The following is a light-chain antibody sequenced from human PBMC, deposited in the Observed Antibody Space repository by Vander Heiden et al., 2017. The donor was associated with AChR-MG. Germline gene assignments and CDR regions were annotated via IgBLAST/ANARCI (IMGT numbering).Light chain of an antibody. Sequence: QSALTQPASVSGSRGQSLTISCTGTSSDVGGYNYVSWYQQHPGKAPKLMIYDVSKRPSGVSNRFSGSKSGNTASLTISGLQAEDEADYYCSSYTSSSTYVFGTGTKVTVL. J-gene: IGLJ1*01. V-gene: IGLV2-14*03. CDR3: SSYTSSSTYV. CDR2: DVS. CDR1: SSDVGGYNY.